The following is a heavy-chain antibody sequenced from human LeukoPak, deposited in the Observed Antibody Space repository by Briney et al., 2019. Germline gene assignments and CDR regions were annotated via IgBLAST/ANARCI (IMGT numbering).Heavy chain of an antibody. J-gene: IGHJ4*02. V-gene: IGHV4-59*01. Sequence: SETLSLTCTVSGGSISSYYWSWIRQPPGKGLEWIGYIYYSGSTNYNPSLKSRVTISVDTSKNQFSLKLSSVTAADTAVYYCARDVGGSSDYWGQGTLVTVSS. CDR3: ARDVGGSSDY. CDR1: GGSISSYY. D-gene: IGHD1-26*01. CDR2: IYYSGST.